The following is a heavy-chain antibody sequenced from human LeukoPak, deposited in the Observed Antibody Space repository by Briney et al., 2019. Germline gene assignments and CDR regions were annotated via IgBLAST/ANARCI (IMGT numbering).Heavy chain of an antibody. D-gene: IGHD5-18*01. CDR1: GFTFSSYE. CDR2: ISSSGSTI. J-gene: IGHJ4*02. CDR3: ARDLSGVTGYTYGRGIDY. V-gene: IGHV3-48*03. Sequence: PGGSLRLSCAASGFTFSSYEMNWVRQAPGKGLEWVSYISSSGSTIYYADSVKGRFTISRDNAKNSLYLQMNSLRAEDTAMYYCARDLSGVTGYTYGRGIDYWGQGTLVTVSS.